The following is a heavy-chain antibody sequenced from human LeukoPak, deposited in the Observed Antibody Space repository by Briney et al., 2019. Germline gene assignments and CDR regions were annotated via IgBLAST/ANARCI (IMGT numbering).Heavy chain of an antibody. Sequence: GGSLRLSCAASGFTFSSYSMDWVRQAPGKGLEWVSSISSSSSYIYYADSVKGRFTISRDNAKNSLYLQMNSLRAEDTAVYYCARGVGQCSSTSCYHPGFDPWGQGTLVTVSS. J-gene: IGHJ5*02. CDR3: ARGVGQCSSTSCYHPGFDP. D-gene: IGHD2-2*01. V-gene: IGHV3-21*01. CDR1: GFTFSSYS. CDR2: ISSSSSYI.